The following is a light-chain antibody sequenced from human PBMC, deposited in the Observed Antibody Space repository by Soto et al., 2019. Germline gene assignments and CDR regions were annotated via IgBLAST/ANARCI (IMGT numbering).Light chain of an antibody. CDR1: TGAVTSGYY. Sequence: QAVVTQEPSLTVSPXETVTXXXAXSTGAVTSGYYSNWLQQKPGQAPRALIYSTDVKHTWTPARFSGSLLGGKAALTLSGVQPEDEADYYCLLYYDGAVIFGGGTKLTVL. CDR3: LLYYDGAVI. CDR2: STD. J-gene: IGLJ2*01. V-gene: IGLV7-43*01.